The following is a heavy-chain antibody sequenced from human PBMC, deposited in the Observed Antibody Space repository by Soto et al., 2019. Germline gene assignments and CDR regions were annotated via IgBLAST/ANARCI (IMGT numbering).Heavy chain of an antibody. CDR2: IYDCGNS. D-gene: IGHD1-26*01. Sequence: QLQLQESGPGLVKPSETLSLTCTGSGGSISSSTSYWGCARQPPGKGLEWIASIYDCGNSPYHPSLRSRVTPSVDTPKTHLSLKLRSVTAADTAVYYCARHSSGSRHPGFDYWGQGTLVTVSS. CDR1: GGSISSSTSY. CDR3: ARHSSGSRHPGFDY. J-gene: IGHJ4*02. V-gene: IGHV4-39*01.